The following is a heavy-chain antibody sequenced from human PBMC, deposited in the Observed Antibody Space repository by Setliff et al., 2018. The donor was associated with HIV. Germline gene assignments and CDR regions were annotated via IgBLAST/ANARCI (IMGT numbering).Heavy chain of an antibody. CDR1: GFTFSNYG. Sequence: GGSLRLSCVASGFTFSNYGMHWVRQAPGKGLEWVANINQVESEKYYVDSVKGRFTISRDNAKNSLYLQMNSLGVEDTAIYFCVRGKRYAYTSGGLDVWGQGTTVTVSS. D-gene: IGHD3-16*01. CDR2: INQVESEK. J-gene: IGHJ6*02. CDR3: VRGKRYAYTSGGLDV. V-gene: IGHV3-7*01.